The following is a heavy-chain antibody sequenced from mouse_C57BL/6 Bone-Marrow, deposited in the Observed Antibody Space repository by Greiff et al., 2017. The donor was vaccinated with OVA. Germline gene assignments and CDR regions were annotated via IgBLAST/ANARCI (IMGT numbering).Heavy chain of an antibody. V-gene: IGHV1-85*01. J-gene: IGHJ1*03. D-gene: IGHD1-1*01. CDR3: ARYYYGSSYRYFDV. CDR1: GYTFTSYD. CDR2: IYPRDGST. Sequence: QVQLKESGPELVKPGASVKLSCKASGYTFTSYDINWVKQRPGQGLEWIGWIYPRDGSTKYNEKFKGKATLTVDTSSSTAYMELHSLTSEDSAVYYCARYYYGSSYRYFDVWGTGTTVTVSS.